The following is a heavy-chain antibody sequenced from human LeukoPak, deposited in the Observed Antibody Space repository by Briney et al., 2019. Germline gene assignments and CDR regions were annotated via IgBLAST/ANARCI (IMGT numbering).Heavy chain of an antibody. Sequence: GGSLRLSCAASGFTFSSYEMNWVRQAPGKGLEWVSYITSSGTTIYYADSVKGRFTISRDNAKNSLYLQMNSLRAEDTAVYYCARDSGSGSWPTYYFDYWGQGTLVTVSS. CDR1: GFTFSSYE. D-gene: IGHD3-10*01. V-gene: IGHV3-48*03. J-gene: IGHJ4*02. CDR3: ARDSGSGSWPTYYFDY. CDR2: ITSSGTTI.